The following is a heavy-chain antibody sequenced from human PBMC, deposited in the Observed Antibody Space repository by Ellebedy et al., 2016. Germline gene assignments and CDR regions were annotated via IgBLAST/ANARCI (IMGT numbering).Heavy chain of an antibody. CDR1: GLAFTNAW. CDR2: IKSKLNGGTT. CDR3: TSDGISNNRYYYYGMDV. J-gene: IGHJ6*02. D-gene: IGHD1/OR15-1a*01. V-gene: IGHV3-15*07. Sequence: GESLKISCAASGLAFTNAWMNWVRQAPGKGLEWVGHIKSKLNGGTTDYAAPVKGRFTISRDDSKDTVYLEMNSLKTEDTTVYYCTSDGISNNRYYYYGMDVWGQGTTVTVSS.